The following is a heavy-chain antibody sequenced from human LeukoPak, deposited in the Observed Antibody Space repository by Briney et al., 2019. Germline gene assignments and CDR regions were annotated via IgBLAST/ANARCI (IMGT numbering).Heavy chain of an antibody. CDR1: GFTFSSYE. V-gene: IGHV3-48*03. J-gene: IGHJ1*01. CDR3: ARAHYYDSSGFSHFQH. D-gene: IGHD3-22*01. CDR2: ISSSGSTI. Sequence: GGSLRLSCAASGFTFSSYEMNWVRQAPGKGLEWVSYISSSGSTIYYADSVKGRFTISRDNAKNSLYLQMYSLRAEDTAVYYCARAHYYDSSGFSHFQHWGQGTLVTVSS.